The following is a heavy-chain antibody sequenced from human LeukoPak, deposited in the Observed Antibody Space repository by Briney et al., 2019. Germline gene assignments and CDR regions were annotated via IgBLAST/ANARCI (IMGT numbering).Heavy chain of an antibody. V-gene: IGHV4-34*01. CDR1: GGSFSGYS. CDR2: INQRRNT. Sequence: SETLSLTCVVYGGSFSGYSWSWIRQPPGKGLEWIGEINQRRNTNYNPSLKGRVTISIDTSKNQFSLKLSSVTAADTAVYYCARHGWHAWYFDLWGRGTLVTVSS. J-gene: IGHJ2*01. CDR3: ARHGWHAWYFDL. D-gene: IGHD6-19*01.